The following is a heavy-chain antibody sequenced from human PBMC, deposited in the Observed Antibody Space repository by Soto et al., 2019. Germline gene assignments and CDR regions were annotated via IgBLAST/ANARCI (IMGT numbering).Heavy chain of an antibody. CDR2: INSDGSST. CDR1: VFTFIRYW. Sequence: GSRRLSCPASVFTFIRYWMNWVRQGPGKGLGWVSRINSDGSSTSYADSVKGRFTISRDNAMNTLYLQMNSLRAEDTAVYYCARGGVGRYCSSTSCYTWVFDYWGQGTLVTVSS. CDR3: ARGGVGRYCSSTSCYTWVFDY. D-gene: IGHD2-2*02. V-gene: IGHV3-74*01. J-gene: IGHJ4*02.